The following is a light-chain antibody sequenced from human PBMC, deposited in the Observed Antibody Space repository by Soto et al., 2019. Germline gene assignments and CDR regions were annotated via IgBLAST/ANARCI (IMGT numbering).Light chain of an antibody. Sequence: ENVLTQSPGTLSLSPGERATLSCRASQSVSSSYLAWYQQKPGQAPRLLIYGASSRATGIPDRFSGSGSGTDFTLSISSLEPEDFAVYYCQQYGSSPRTFGQGTKVDI. J-gene: IGKJ1*01. V-gene: IGKV3-20*01. CDR1: QSVSSSY. CDR3: QQYGSSPRT. CDR2: GAS.